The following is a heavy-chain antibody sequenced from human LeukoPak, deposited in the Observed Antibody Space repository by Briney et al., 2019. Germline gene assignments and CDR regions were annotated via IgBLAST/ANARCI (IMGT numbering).Heavy chain of an antibody. Sequence: TSETLSLTCIVSGVSIRSGDYYWGWIHQPPGKGLEWIGCMSSGGSFFYNPSLKNRVTILVDTSKNHFSLKLSSVTAADTAVYYCASVVATASGAFDIWGQGTMVTVSS. CDR2: MSSGGSF. J-gene: IGHJ3*02. CDR3: ASVVATASGAFDI. V-gene: IGHV4-39*07. D-gene: IGHD2-21*02. CDR1: GVSIRSGDYY.